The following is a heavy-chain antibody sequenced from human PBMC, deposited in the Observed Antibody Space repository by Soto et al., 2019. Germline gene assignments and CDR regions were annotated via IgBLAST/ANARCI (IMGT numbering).Heavy chain of an antibody. Sequence: GGSLRLSCAASGFTFSYYYMSWIRQAPGKGLEWVSYISSSSSYTNYADSVKGRFTISRDNAKNSLYLQMNSLRAEDTAVYYCARNPPLASWYDYWGRGTLVTVSS. J-gene: IGHJ4*02. CDR3: ARNPPLASWYDY. D-gene: IGHD6-13*01. CDR1: GFTFSYYY. V-gene: IGHV3-11*06. CDR2: ISSSSSYT.